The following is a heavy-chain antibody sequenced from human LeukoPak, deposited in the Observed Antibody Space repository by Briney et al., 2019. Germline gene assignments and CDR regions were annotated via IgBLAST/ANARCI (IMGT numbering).Heavy chain of an antibody. CDR1: GFTFSSSA. V-gene: IGHV3-23*01. J-gene: IGHJ4*02. CDR2: ISNNGGYT. D-gene: IGHD2-15*01. Sequence: GGSLRLSCAASGFTFSSSAMSWVRQAPGKGLEWVSAISNNGGYTYYADSVQGRFTISRDNSRSTPCLQMNSLRAEDTAVYYCAKQLGYCSDGSCYFPYWGQGTLVTVSS. CDR3: AKQLGYCSDGSCYFPY.